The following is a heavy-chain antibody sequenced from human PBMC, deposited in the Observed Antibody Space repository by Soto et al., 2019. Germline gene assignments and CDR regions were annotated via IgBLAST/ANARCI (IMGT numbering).Heavy chain of an antibody. D-gene: IGHD5-18*01. V-gene: IGHV4-61*01. CDR1: GGSVSSGSHY. J-gene: IGHJ3*02. CDR2: VYYSGTT. CDR3: ARDYRGYTTGYAFDI. Sequence: QVQLQESGPGLVKPSETLSLTCTVSGGSVSSGSHYWSWIRQPPGKGLEWIGYVYYSGTTNYNPSLKSRVTISVDTSRNQFSLKLSSVTAADTAVYYWARDYRGYTTGYAFDIWGQGTMVTVSS.